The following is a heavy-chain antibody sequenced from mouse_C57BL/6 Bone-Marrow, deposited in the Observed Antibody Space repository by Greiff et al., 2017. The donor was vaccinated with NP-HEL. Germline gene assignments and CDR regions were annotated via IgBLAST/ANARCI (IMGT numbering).Heavy chain of an antibody. D-gene: IGHD2-4*01. V-gene: IGHV14-4*01. CDR3: TTADYDYDGFAY. CDR2: IDPENGDT. Sequence: VQLQQSGAELVRPGASVKLSCTASGFNIKDDYMHWVKQRPEQGLEWIGWIDPENGDTEYASKFQGKATITADTSSNTAYLQLSSLTSEDTAVYYCTTADYDYDGFAYWGQGTLVTVSA. CDR1: GFNIKDDY. J-gene: IGHJ3*01.